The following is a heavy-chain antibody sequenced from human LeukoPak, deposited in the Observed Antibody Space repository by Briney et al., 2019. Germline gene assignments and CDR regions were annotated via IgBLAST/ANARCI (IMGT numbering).Heavy chain of an antibody. J-gene: IGHJ6*03. CDR1: GFTFSSYA. CDR3: AKGLRTGVGPYMGYHYYMDV. D-gene: IGHD3-16*01. V-gene: IGHV3-23*01. Sequence: PGGSLRLSCAASGFTFSSYAMSWVRQAPGKGLKWVLTINDNGADTYYADSVKGRFTISRDNSYNTVSLQMNGLRDEDTGVYYCAKGLRTGVGPYMGYHYYMDVWGKGATVTVSS. CDR2: INDNGADT.